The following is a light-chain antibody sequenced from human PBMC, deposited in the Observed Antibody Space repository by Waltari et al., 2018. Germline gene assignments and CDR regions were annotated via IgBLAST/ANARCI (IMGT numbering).Light chain of an antibody. V-gene: IGKV1-33*01. CDR2: DAS. Sequence: DIQMTQSPSSLSAYVGDRVTITCQASQGISKYLNWYQQKPGKVPKLLIYDASNLERGVPSRFSGSGSGTDFTLNISRVEAEDVGLYYCMQGLHLPRTFGQGTKVEIK. J-gene: IGKJ1*01. CDR1: QGISKY. CDR3: MQGLHLPRT.